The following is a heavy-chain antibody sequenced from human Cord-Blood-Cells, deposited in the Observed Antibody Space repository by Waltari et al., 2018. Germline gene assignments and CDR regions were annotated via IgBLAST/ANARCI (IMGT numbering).Heavy chain of an antibody. Sequence: EVQLVESGGGLAQPGGSLRVSCGASGFTFSSYWTTWVRQAPGKGLEWVANIKQDGSEKYYVDSVKGRFTISRDNAKNSLYLQMNSLRAEDTAVYYCAREEGGELDYWGQGTLVTVSS. CDR3: AREEGGELDY. CDR1: GFTFSSYW. CDR2: IKQDGSEK. J-gene: IGHJ4*02. D-gene: IGHD1-7*01. V-gene: IGHV3-7*01.